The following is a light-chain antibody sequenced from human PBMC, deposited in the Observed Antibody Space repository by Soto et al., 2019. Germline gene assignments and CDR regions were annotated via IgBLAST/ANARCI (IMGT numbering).Light chain of an antibody. CDR3: GTWDSSLSAGV. V-gene: IGLV1-51*01. CDR1: SSNIGNNY. J-gene: IGLJ2*01. Sequence: QAVVTQPPSVSAAPGQTVTISCSGSSSNIGNNYVSWYQQLPGTAPKLLIYDNYERPSGIPDRFSGSKSGTSATLGITGLQTGDEADYYCGTWDSSLSAGVFGGGTKLTVL. CDR2: DNY.